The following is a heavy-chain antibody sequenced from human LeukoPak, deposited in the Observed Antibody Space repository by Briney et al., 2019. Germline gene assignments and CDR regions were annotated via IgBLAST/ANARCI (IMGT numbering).Heavy chain of an antibody. CDR3: ARAHTIFGVVIISYHAFDI. CDR1: GGSFSGYY. V-gene: IGHV4-34*01. CDR2: INHSGST. Sequence: PETLSLTCAVYGGSFSGYYWSWIRQPPGKGLEWIGEINHSGSTNYNPSLKSRVTISVDTSKNQFSLKLSSVTAADTAVYYCARAHTIFGVVIISYHAFDIWGQGTMVTVSS. J-gene: IGHJ3*02. D-gene: IGHD3-3*01.